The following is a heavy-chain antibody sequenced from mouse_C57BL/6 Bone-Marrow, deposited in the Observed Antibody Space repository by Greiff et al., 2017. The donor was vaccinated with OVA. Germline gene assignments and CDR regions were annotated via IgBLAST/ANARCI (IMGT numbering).Heavy chain of an antibody. CDR1: GYTFTDYN. J-gene: IGHJ3*01. Sequence: VQLQQSGPELAKPGASVKIPCKASGYTFTDYNMDWVKQSHGKSLEWIGDINSNNGGTIYNQKFKGKATLTVDKSSSTAYMELRSLTSEDTAVYYFARGGNYDYDGGAWFAYWGQGTLVTVSA. V-gene: IGHV1-18*01. CDR3: ARGGNYDYDGGAWFAY. CDR2: INSNNGGT. D-gene: IGHD2-4*01.